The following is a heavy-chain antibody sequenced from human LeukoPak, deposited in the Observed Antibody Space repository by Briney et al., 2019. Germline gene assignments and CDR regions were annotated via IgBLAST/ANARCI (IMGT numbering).Heavy chain of an antibody. CDR1: GYTFTSYD. J-gene: IGHJ4*02. V-gene: IGHV1-8*01. D-gene: IGHD3-22*01. CDR2: MNPNSGNT. Sequence: ASVKVSCKASGYTFTSYDINWVRQATGQGLEWMGWMNPNSGNTGYAQKFQGRVTMTRNTSISTAYMELSSLRSEDTAVYYCAIYFSTYYYDNSGTFDYWGQGTLVTVSS. CDR3: AIYFSTYYYDNSGTFDY.